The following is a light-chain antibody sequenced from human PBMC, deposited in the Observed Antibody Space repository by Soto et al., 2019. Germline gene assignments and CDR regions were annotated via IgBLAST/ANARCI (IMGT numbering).Light chain of an antibody. CDR1: QTIRGDF. CDR3: QQYCTSPLT. V-gene: IGKV3-20*01. Sequence: EIVLTQSPGTLSVSPGERATLSCRASQTIRGDFLAWYQQRPGQSPRLLISAASNRATGIPDRFSASGSGTDFTLTIRRVETEDFAVYYCQQYCTSPLTFGGGTKVDI. CDR2: AAS. J-gene: IGKJ4*01.